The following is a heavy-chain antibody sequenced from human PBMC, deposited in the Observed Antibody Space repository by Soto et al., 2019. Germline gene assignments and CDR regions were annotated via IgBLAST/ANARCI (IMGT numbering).Heavy chain of an antibody. CDR2: IYPGDSDT. D-gene: IGHD5-12*01. V-gene: IGHV5-51*01. CDR1: GYSFTSYW. CDR3: ARHLRYNGYDLRPYGMDV. J-gene: IGHJ6*02. Sequence: PGESLKISCKGSGYSFTSYWIGWVRQMPGKGLEWMGIIYPGDSDTRYSPSFQGQVTISADKSISTAYLQWSSLKASDTAMYYCARHLRYNGYDLRPYGMDVWGQGTTVTVSS.